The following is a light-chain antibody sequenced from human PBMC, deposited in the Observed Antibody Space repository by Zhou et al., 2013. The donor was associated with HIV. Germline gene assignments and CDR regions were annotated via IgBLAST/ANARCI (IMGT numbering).Light chain of an antibody. Sequence: EVVLTQSPATLSVSPGERATLSCRASPSISSNLAWYQHKPGQAPRLLIYGASTRATGIPARFSGSGSGTEFTLTISSLQSEDFAVYYCQQYNNWPLTFGGGTKVEFK. CDR2: GAS. CDR1: PSISSN. CDR3: QQYNNWPLT. V-gene: IGKV3-15*01. J-gene: IGKJ4*01.